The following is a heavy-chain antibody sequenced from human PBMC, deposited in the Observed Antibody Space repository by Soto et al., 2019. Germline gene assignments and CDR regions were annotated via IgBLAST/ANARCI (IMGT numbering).Heavy chain of an antibody. CDR1: GGTFSSYT. D-gene: IGHD3-10*01. CDR2: IIPILGIA. V-gene: IGHV1-69*08. CDR3: AREAMVRGGVADY. J-gene: IGHJ4*02. Sequence: QVQLVQSGAEVKKPGSSVKVSCKASGGTFSSYTISWVRQAPGQGLEWMGRIIPILGIANYAQKFQGRVTITADKSTSTAYMELSSLRSEDTAVYDGAREAMVRGGVADYWGQGTLVTVSS.